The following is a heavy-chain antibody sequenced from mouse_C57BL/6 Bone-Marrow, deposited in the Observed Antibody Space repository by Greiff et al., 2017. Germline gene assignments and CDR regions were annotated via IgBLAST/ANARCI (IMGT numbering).Heavy chain of an antibody. D-gene: IGHD1-1*01. J-gene: IGHJ2*01. V-gene: IGHV1-22*01. CDR1: GYTFTDYN. CDR2: IKPNNGGT. CDR3: AITTVVATLDFDY. Sequence: EVQLQESGPELVKPGASVKMSCKASGYTFTDYNMHWVKQSHGKSLEWIGYIKPNNGGTSYNQKFKGKATLTVNKSSSTAYMELRSLTSEDSAVYYCAITTVVATLDFDYWGQGTTLTVSS.